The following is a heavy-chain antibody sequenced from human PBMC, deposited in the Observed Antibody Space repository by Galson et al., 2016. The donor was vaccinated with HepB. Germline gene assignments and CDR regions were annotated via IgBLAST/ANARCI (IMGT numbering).Heavy chain of an antibody. J-gene: IGHJ4*02. V-gene: IGHV3-23*01. Sequence: SLRLSCAASGFTFSNYAMSWVRQAPGKGLEWVSAISGSGGSTYYADSVKGRFTISRDNSKNTLYLQMNSLRAADTAVYYCASRPGGASVYYGVFDYWGQGALVTVSS. CDR3: ASRPGGASVYYGVFDY. CDR2: ISGSGGST. CDR1: GFTFSNYA. D-gene: IGHD2-8*02.